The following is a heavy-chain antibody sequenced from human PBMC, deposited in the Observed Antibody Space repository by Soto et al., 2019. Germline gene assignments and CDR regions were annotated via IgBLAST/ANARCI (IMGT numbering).Heavy chain of an antibody. D-gene: IGHD1-26*01. J-gene: IGHJ4*02. CDR3: ARLLVGANRSGLRSSPNIDY. V-gene: IGHV4-39*01. Sequence: SETLSLTCTVSGGSISSSSYYWGWIRQPPGKGLEWIGSIYYSGSTYYNPSLKSRVTISVDTSKNQFSLKLSSVTAADTAVYYCARLLVGANRSGLRSSPNIDYWGQGTLVTVSS. CDR1: GGSISSSSYY. CDR2: IYYSGST.